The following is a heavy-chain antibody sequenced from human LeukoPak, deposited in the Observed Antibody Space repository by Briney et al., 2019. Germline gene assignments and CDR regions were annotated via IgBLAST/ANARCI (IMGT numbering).Heavy chain of an antibody. Sequence: GGSLKTSLKGSGYSFPTYWIALVRPMPGKGLELMGIIYPDESNIRYSPSFQGQVTISADRSISTAYLQWSSLKASDTAMYYCARPPSRGYSSSFEYWGQGTLVTVSS. CDR1: GYSFPTYW. J-gene: IGHJ4*02. CDR2: IYPDESNI. D-gene: IGHD2-2*03. CDR3: ARPPSRGYSSSFEY. V-gene: IGHV5-51*01.